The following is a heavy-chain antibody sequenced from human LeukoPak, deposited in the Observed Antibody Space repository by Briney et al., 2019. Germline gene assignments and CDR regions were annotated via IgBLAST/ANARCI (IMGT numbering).Heavy chain of an antibody. CDR3: ARDQLWSPGFDY. D-gene: IGHD5-18*01. CDR2: IPYDGSNK. CDR1: GFTCSSYA. Sequence: GGSLTLSCAASGFTCSSYAMLWVRQAPGKGREWVAVIPYDGSNKYYADSVKGRFTISRDNSKNTLYLQMNSLRAEDTAVYYCARDQLWSPGFDYWGQGTLVTVSS. J-gene: IGHJ4*02. V-gene: IGHV3-30-3*01.